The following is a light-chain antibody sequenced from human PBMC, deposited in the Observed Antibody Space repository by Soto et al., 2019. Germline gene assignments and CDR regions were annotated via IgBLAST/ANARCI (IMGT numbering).Light chain of an antibody. CDR3: QQLNSYPLT. Sequence: DIPMTQSPSSLSASVGDRVTITCQASHDISNYLNWYQQKPGQAPKLLIYDASNLETGVPSRFSGSGSGTDFTFTISSLQPEDFATYYCQQLNSYPLTFSGGTKVEIK. V-gene: IGKV1-33*01. CDR2: DAS. CDR1: HDISNY. J-gene: IGKJ4*01.